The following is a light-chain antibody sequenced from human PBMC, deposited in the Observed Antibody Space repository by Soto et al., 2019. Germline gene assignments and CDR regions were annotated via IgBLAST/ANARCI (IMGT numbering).Light chain of an antibody. CDR2: LEGSGSY. CDR1: SGHSTYI. CDR3: ETWDTNVVV. V-gene: IGLV4-60*02. Sequence: QPVLTQSSSASASLGSSVKLTCTLSSGHSTYIIAWHQQQPGKAPRYLMKLEGSGSYNKGSGIPDRFSGSSSGADRYLTISNLQFEDEAEYYCETWDTNVVVFGGGTKLTVL. J-gene: IGLJ2*01.